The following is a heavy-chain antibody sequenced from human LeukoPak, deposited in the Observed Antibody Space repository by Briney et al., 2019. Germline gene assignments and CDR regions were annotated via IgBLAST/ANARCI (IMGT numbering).Heavy chain of an antibody. J-gene: IGHJ3*02. CDR2: INPNSGGT. V-gene: IGHV1-2*02. CDR3: ARDRTALMVRRLDAFDI. D-gene: IGHD3-10*01. CDR1: GYTFTGYY. Sequence: GASVKVSCKASGYTFTGYYMHWVRQAPGQGLEWMGWINPNSGGTNYAQKFQGRVTMTRDTSISTAYMELSRLRSDDTAVYYCARDRTALMVRRLDAFDIWGQGTMVTVSS.